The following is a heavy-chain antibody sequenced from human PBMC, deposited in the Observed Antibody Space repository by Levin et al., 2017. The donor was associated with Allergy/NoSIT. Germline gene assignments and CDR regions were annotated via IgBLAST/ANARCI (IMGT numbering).Heavy chain of an antibody. Sequence: PGESLKISCAASGFTVSSNYMSWVRQAPGKGLEWVSVIYSGGSTYYADSVKGRFTISRDNSKNTLYLQMNSLRAEDTAVYYCASFDFWSGYYFDYWGQGTLVTVSS. CDR2: IYSGGST. D-gene: IGHD3-3*01. J-gene: IGHJ4*02. V-gene: IGHV3-53*01. CDR3: ASFDFWSGYYFDY. CDR1: GFTVSSNY.